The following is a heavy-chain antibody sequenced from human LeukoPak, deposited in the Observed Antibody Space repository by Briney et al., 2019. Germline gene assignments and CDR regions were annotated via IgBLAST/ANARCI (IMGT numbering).Heavy chain of an antibody. Sequence: SETLSLTCTVSGGSISSYYWSWIRQPPGKGLEWIGEINHSGSTNYNPSLKSRVTISVDTSKNQFSLKLSSVTAADTAVYYCATLPRGVEYPTYYYGMDVWGQGTTVTVSS. CDR2: INHSGST. D-gene: IGHD2-8*02. J-gene: IGHJ6*02. CDR1: GGSISSYY. V-gene: IGHV4-34*01. CDR3: ATLPRGVEYPTYYYGMDV.